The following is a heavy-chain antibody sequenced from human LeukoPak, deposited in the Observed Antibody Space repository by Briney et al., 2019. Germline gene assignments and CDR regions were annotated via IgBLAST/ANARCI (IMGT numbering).Heavy chain of an antibody. CDR2: ISSSGSTI. Sequence: PGGSLRLSCAASGFTFSDYYMSWIRQAPGKGLEWVSYISSSGSTIYYADSVKGRFTISRDNAKNSLYLQMNSLRAEDTAVYYCARAFLHSSSRKKYDYWGQGTLVTVSS. V-gene: IGHV3-11*01. CDR3: ARAFLHSSSRKKYDY. CDR1: GFTFSDYY. J-gene: IGHJ4*02. D-gene: IGHD6-6*01.